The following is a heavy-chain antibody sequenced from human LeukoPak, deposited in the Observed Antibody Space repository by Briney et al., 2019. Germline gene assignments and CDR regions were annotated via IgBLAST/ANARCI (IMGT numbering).Heavy chain of an antibody. J-gene: IGHJ4*02. CDR3: AKDIETTVTTSVDY. CDR1: GDSVSSNSAA. CDR2: TYYRSKWYN. Sequence: SQTLSLTCAISGDSVSSNSAAWNWIRQSPSRGLNCRGRTYYRSKWYNDYAVSVKSRITINPDTSKNQFSLQLNSVTPEDTAVYYCAKDIETTVTTSVDYWGQGTLVTVSS. D-gene: IGHD4-17*01. V-gene: IGHV6-1*01.